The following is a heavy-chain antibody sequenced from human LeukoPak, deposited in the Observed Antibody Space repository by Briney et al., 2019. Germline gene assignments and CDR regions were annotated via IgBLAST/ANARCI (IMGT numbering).Heavy chain of an antibody. CDR2: ITPIFGTA. D-gene: IGHD3-22*01. CDR1: GGTFSRFT. V-gene: IGHV1-69*01. CDR3: AREWGLESSGYYYAY. J-gene: IGHJ4*02. Sequence: GASVKVSCKASGGTFSRFTISWVRQAPGQGFEWMGGITPIFGTANFAQKFQGRVSITADGSTSTAFVELSSLRSEDTAVYYCAREWGLESSGYYYAYWGQGTLVTVSS.